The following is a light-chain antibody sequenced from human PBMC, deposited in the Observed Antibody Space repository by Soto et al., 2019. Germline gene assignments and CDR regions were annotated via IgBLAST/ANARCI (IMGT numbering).Light chain of an antibody. J-gene: IGKJ4*01. CDR2: DAS. Sequence: MVLTQSPATLSLSPGERATRSCRSSQTVSRYLAWYQQKPGQAPRLLIYDASKRATGIPARFSGSGFGTDFTLTISSLEPEDFAGYYCQQRTTGLTFGGGKKVEIK. CDR3: QQRTTGLT. CDR1: QTVSRY. V-gene: IGKV3-11*01.